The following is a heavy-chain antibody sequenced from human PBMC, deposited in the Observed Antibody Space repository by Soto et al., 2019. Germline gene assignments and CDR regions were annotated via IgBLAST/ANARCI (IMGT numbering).Heavy chain of an antibody. J-gene: IGHJ5*02. CDR3: ARDRSGGYNWFDP. V-gene: IGHV4-59*01. D-gene: IGHD3-10*01. Sequence: SETLSLTCTVSGGSISSYYWSWIRQPPGKGLEWIGYIYYSGSTNYNPSLKSRVTISVDTSKNQFSLKLSSVTAADTAVYYCARDRSGGYNWFDPWGQGALVTVSS. CDR1: GGSISSYY. CDR2: IYYSGST.